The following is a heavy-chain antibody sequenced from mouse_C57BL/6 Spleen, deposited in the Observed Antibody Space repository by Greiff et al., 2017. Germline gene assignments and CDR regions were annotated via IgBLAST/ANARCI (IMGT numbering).Heavy chain of an antibody. J-gene: IGHJ2*01. CDR2: FHPYNDDP. D-gene: IGHD2-14*01. V-gene: IGHV1-47*01. CDR1: GYTFTTSP. Sequence: QVQLLQSGAELVKPGASVKMSCKASGYTFTTSPIEWMKQNHGKSLEWIGHFHPYNDDPKYNEQFNVKATLTVSKSSSTLSLELSRVTGDYSAVNYCARGGYRTLFDYGGQGTTLTVSS. CDR3: ARGGYRTLFDY.